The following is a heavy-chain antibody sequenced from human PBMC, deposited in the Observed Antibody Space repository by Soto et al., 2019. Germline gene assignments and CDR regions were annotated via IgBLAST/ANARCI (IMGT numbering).Heavy chain of an antibody. CDR3: ARGLRHQYGSDV. J-gene: IGHJ6*02. Sequence: PGGSLRLSCAASGFTFSSYWMHWVRQAPGKGLVWVSRIYNDGSTTNYADSVEGRFTISRDNAKNTLYLQMNSLRAEDTAVYYCARGLRHQYGSDVWGQGTKVTVSS. V-gene: IGHV3-74*01. CDR1: GFTFSSYW. D-gene: IGHD4-17*01. CDR2: IYNDGSTT.